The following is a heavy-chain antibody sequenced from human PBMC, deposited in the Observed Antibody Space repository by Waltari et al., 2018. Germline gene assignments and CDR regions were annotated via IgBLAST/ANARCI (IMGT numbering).Heavy chain of an antibody. V-gene: IGHV1-8*01. CDR2: MNHNSGNT. D-gene: IGHD3-10*01. J-gene: IGHJ6*03. CDR1: GYTFTSYD. CDR3: ARERPPGSYNYYYYYMDV. Sequence: QVQLVQSGAEVKKPGASVKVSCKASGYTFTSYDINWVRQATGQGLEWMGWMNHNSGNTGYAQKFQGRGTITRNTSISTAYMELSSLRSEDTAVYYCARERPPGSYNYYYYYMDVWGKGTTVTVSS.